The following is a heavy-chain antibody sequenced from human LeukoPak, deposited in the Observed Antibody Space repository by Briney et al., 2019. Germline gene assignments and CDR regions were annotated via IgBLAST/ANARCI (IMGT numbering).Heavy chain of an antibody. V-gene: IGHV4-39*01. J-gene: IGHJ4*02. CDR2: LYHSGSA. Sequence: PSETLSLTCAVSGGSITSSGYYWVWIRQPPGKGLDWIGSLYHSGSAYYNPSLKSRVTISVDTSKNQFSLKLNSVTAADTAVYYCARTHSGSYYGFDFWGQGTLVTVSS. D-gene: IGHD1-26*01. CDR1: GGSITSSGYY. CDR3: ARTHSGSYYGFDF.